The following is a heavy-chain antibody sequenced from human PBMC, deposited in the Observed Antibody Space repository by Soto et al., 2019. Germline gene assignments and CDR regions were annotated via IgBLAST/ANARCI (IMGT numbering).Heavy chain of an antibody. J-gene: IGHJ4*02. Sequence: GASVKVSCKGSGYSFTRYSINWLRQAPGQGFEWMGWINPNTGKPTYDQGFTGRFVFSVDTSVSTVYLQISSLKADDSAVYYCARDRASGSFDYWGQGTQVTSPQ. D-gene: IGHD1-26*01. V-gene: IGHV7-4-1*01. CDR3: ARDRASGSFDY. CDR2: INPNTGKP. CDR1: GYSFTRYS.